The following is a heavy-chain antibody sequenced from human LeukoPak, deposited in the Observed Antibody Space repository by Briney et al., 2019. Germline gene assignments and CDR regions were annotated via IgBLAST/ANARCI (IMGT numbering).Heavy chain of an antibody. V-gene: IGHV4-34*01. D-gene: IGHD6-19*01. CDR3: AQTYSSGWYSGWPGNWFDP. Sequence: SETLSLTCAVYGGSFSGYYWSWIRQPPGKGLEWIGEINHSGSTNYNPSLKSRVTISVDTSKNQFSLKLSSVTAADTAVYYCAQTYSSGWYSGWPGNWFDPWGQGTLVTVSS. J-gene: IGHJ5*02. CDR1: GGSFSGYY. CDR2: INHSGST.